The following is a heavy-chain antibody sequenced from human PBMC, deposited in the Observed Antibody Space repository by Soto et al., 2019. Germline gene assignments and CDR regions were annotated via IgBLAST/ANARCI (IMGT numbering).Heavy chain of an antibody. CDR1: GGTFSSYA. CDR3: ARAGIAAAGAWFDP. J-gene: IGHJ5*02. V-gene: IGHV1-69*13. Sequence: SVKVSCKASGGTFSSYAISWVLQAPGQGLEWMGGIIPIFGTANYAQKFQGRVTITADESTSTAYMELSSLRSEDTAVYYVARAGIAAAGAWFDPWGQGTLATVAS. CDR2: IIPIFGTA. D-gene: IGHD6-13*01.